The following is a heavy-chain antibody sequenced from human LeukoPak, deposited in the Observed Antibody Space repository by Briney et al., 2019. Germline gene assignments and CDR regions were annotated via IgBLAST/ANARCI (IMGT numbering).Heavy chain of an antibody. CDR3: ARVRQYYYYYMDV. J-gene: IGHJ6*03. CDR1: GFTFSIYN. Sequence: PGGSLRLSCAASGFTFSIYNMNWVRQAPGKGLEWVSYITGSSSSIYYADSVKGRFTISRDNAKNSLYLQMNSLRAEDTAVYYCARVRQYYYYYMDVWGKGTTVTVSS. CDR2: ITGSSSSI. D-gene: IGHD3-16*01. V-gene: IGHV3-48*01.